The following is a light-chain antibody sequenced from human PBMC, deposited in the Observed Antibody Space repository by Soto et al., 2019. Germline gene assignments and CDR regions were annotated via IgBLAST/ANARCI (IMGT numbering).Light chain of an antibody. V-gene: IGKV3-20*01. Sequence: IVWTQSPGTLSLSPGERATLSCRASQSISSSYLAWYQQKPGQAPRLLIYGASSRASGFPNRFSGSGSGTDFTLTISRLEPEDFAVYYCQHYGSSLSITFGQGTRLEIK. J-gene: IGKJ5*01. CDR2: GAS. CDR3: QHYGSSLSIT. CDR1: QSISSSY.